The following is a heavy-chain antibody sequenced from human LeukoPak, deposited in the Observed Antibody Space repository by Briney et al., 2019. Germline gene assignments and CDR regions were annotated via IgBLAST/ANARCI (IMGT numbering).Heavy chain of an antibody. D-gene: IGHD5-18*01. CDR3: AKSNGYSYGYLAY. V-gene: IGHV3-9*01. Sequence: GGSLRLSCAASGFTFDDYAMPWVRQAPGKGLEWVSGISWNSGSIGYADSVKGRFTISRDNAKNSLYLQMNSLRAEDTALYYCAKSNGYSYGYLAYWGQGTLVTVSS. CDR2: ISWNSGSI. J-gene: IGHJ4*02. CDR1: GFTFDDYA.